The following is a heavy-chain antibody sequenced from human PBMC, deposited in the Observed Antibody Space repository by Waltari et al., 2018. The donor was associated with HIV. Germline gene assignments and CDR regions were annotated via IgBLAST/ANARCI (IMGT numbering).Heavy chain of an antibody. Sequence: QVQLQESGPGLVKPSETLSLTCAVSGYSISSGYYWGWIRQPPGKGLEWIGSIYHSGITYYNPSLKSRVTISVDTSKNQFSLKLSSVTAADTAVYYCARIYYYGSGSFDYWGQGTLVTVSS. V-gene: IGHV4-38-2*01. CDR2: IYHSGIT. CDR3: ARIYYYGSGSFDY. J-gene: IGHJ4*02. CDR1: GYSISSGYY. D-gene: IGHD3-10*01.